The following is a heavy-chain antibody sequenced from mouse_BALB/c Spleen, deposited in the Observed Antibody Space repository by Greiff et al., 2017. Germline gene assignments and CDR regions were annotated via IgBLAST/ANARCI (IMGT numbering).Heavy chain of an antibody. Sequence: VQLQQSGAELVKPGASVKLSCTASGFNIKDTYMHWVKQRPEQGLEWIGRIDPANGNTKYDPKFQGKATITADTSSNTAYLQLSSLTSEDTAVYYCARQLGLRGFAYWGQGTLVTVSA. D-gene: IGHD3-1*01. J-gene: IGHJ3*01. CDR3: ARQLGLRGFAY. CDR2: IDPANGNT. CDR1: GFNIKDTY. V-gene: IGHV14-3*02.